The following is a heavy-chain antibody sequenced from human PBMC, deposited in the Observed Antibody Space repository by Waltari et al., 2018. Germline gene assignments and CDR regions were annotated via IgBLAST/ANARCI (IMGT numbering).Heavy chain of an antibody. Sequence: EVQLVESGGGLVQPGGSLRHSCSASGFTFSSHWMTWVRQAPGKGLEWVANIKQDGSEKSYVDSVKGRFLMSRDNAKNSLSLQMNSLKAEDTAVYYCARPFRSGWYDGSFDVWGQGTMVTVSS. CDR2: IKQDGSEK. J-gene: IGHJ3*01. CDR3: ARPFRSGWYDGSFDV. D-gene: IGHD6-19*01. V-gene: IGHV3-7*04. CDR1: GFTFSSHW.